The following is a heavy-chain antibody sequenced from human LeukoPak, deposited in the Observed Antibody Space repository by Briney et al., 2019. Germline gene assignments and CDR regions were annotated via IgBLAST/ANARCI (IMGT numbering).Heavy chain of an antibody. CDR1: GSIFTSYW. CDR3: ARQSPDNQSDI. Sequence: GASLQISCQGSGSIFTSYWIGWVRPLPGKVLEWMGIRCRGDCDTRDSPAFQRQLTISADKSISTAYVQWSSRKAADTAMYDWARQSPDNQSDIWGQGTGVSVSS. V-gene: IGHV5-51*01. D-gene: IGHD3-22*01. J-gene: IGHJ3*02. CDR2: RCRGDCDT.